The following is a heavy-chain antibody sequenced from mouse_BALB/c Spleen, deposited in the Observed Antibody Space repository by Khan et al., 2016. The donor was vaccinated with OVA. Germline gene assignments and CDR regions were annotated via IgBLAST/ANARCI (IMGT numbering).Heavy chain of an antibody. J-gene: IGHJ3*01. Sequence: VQLQQPGPELVKPGASVKMSCKASGYTFTNYIIHWVKQKPGQGLEWIGYINPYNDGTKYIAKFKGTATLTSDQSSSTAYLQLSGLTAEDSAVDECARDYGSSFGFAYGGQGTRVTVYA. CDR3: ARDYGSSFGFAY. CDR2: INPYNDGT. D-gene: IGHD1-1*01. V-gene: IGHV1S136*01. CDR1: GYTFTNYI.